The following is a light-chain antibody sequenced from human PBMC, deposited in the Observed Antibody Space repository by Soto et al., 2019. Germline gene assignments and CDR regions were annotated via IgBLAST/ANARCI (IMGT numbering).Light chain of an antibody. V-gene: IGKV3-15*01. CDR1: QTIGSSY. CDR3: QQYNNWPLT. CDR2: DAF. J-gene: IGKJ4*01. Sequence: EIVMTQSPATLSVSPGERATLSCRASQTIGSSYLAWYQLKPGQAPRLLIYDAFTRATGIPARFSGSGSGTEFSLTISSLQSEDFVVYYCQQYNNWPLTFGGGTKVDIK.